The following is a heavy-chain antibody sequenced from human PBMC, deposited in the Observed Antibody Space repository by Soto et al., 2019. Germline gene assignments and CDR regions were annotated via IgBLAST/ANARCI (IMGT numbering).Heavy chain of an antibody. CDR2: INHSGST. V-gene: IGHV4-34*01. D-gene: IGHD5-12*01. Sequence: QVQLQQWGAGLLKPSETLSLTCAVYGGSFSGYYWSWIRQPPGKGLEWIGEINHSGSTNYNPSLKWRVTISVDTSKNQFSLKLSSVTAADTAVYYCARGRWLRSSFDYWGQGTLVTVS. CDR3: ARGRWLRSSFDY. CDR1: GGSFSGYY. J-gene: IGHJ4*02.